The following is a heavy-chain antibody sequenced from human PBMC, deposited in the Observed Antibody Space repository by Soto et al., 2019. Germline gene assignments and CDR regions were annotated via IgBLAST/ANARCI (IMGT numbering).Heavy chain of an antibody. D-gene: IGHD1-26*01. CDR2: IYYSGTT. J-gene: IGHJ5*02. V-gene: IGHV4-30-4*01. CDR1: GGSISSGDSY. CDR3: ARVLGRLEGVTTLEGWFDP. Sequence: QVQLQESGPGLVKPSQTLSLTCTVSGGSISSGDSYWSWIRQPPGKGLEWIGYIYYSGTTYYNPSLKSRLTISVDTSKNQFSLKLSSVTAADTAVYYCARVLGRLEGVTTLEGWFDPWGQGTLVTVSS.